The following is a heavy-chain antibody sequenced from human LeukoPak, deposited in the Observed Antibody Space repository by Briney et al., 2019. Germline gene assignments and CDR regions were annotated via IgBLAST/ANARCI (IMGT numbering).Heavy chain of an antibody. J-gene: IGHJ6*02. D-gene: IGHD1-26*01. Sequence: PGGSLRLSCAASGFTLRSSWMHWVRQVPGKGLVWVSRMNSDGSSKRYADSVKGRFTISRDNAKNTLYLQMNSLRAEDTAVYYCAREQEHVAHYGMDVWGQGSTVTVSS. CDR2: MNSDGSSK. CDR3: AREQEHVAHYGMDV. CDR1: GFTLRSSW. V-gene: IGHV3-74*01.